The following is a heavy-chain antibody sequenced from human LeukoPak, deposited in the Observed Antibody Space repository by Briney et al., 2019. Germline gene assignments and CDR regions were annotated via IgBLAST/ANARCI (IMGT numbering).Heavy chain of an antibody. V-gene: IGHV3-23*01. J-gene: IGHJ4*02. CDR3: AKDRSGYDYYGQYYFDY. CDR1: GFTFSSYG. CDR2: ISGSGGTT. Sequence: GGSLRLSCVVSGFTFSSYGMSWVRQAPGRGLEYVSSISGSGGTTYYADSVKGRFTISRDNSKNTLYLQMDSLRDEDTALYHCAKDRSGYDYYGQYYFDYWGQGTLVTVSS. D-gene: IGHD5-12*01.